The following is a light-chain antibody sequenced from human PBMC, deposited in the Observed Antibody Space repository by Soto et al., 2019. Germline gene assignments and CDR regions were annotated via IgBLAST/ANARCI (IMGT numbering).Light chain of an antibody. CDR3: SSVTSFGHYV. V-gene: IGLV2-14*01. CDR2: DVT. Sequence: SALTEPASVYGSCVDSIARSSTGTSSDVGAYNYVSWYQQHPGKAPKIMIYDVTNRPSGVSNRFSGSKTGNTASLTISGLQANYQDDSASSSVTSFGHYVFGTGTKVPV. J-gene: IGLJ1*01. CDR1: SSDVGAYNY.